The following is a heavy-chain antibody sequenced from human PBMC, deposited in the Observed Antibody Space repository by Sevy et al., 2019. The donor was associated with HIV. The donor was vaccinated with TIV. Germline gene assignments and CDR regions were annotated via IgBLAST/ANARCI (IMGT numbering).Heavy chain of an antibody. D-gene: IGHD4-17*01. CDR2: IDWDDNK. CDR1: GFSLTTSGMC. Sequence: SGPTLVNPTQTLTLTCSFSGFSLTTSGMCVSWIRQPPGKALEWLALIDWDDNKHYSKSLKTRLTISKETSENQVVLTMTKMDPVDTATYFCARFNYGDYTNYFDYWGQGTLVTVSS. V-gene: IGHV2-70*01. CDR3: ARFNYGDYTNYFDY. J-gene: IGHJ4*02.